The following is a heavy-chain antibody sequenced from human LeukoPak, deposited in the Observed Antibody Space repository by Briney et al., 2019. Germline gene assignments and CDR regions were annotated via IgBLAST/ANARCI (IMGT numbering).Heavy chain of an antibody. Sequence: SETLSLTCTVSGGSISSHYWSWIRQSPGKGLEWIGYISYSGSTNYNPSLKSPVTISVDTSKNQFSLKLSSVTAADTAVYYCVRGSTLRHYQYWGQGTLVTVSS. CDR2: ISYSGST. V-gene: IGHV4-59*11. CDR3: VRGSTLRHYQY. CDR1: GGSISSHY. J-gene: IGHJ4*02. D-gene: IGHD3-16*01.